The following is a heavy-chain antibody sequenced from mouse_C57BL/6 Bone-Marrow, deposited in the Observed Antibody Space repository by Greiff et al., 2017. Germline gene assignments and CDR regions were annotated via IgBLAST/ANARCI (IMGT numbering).Heavy chain of an antibody. CDR3: ARRGYYVGSSFYFDY. CDR1: GFTFSSYG. CDR2: ISSGGSYT. V-gene: IGHV5-6*01. J-gene: IGHJ2*01. D-gene: IGHD1-1*01. Sequence: EVQGVESGGDLVKPGGSLKLSCAASGFTFSSYGMSWVRQTPDKRLEWVATISSGGSYTYYPDSVKGRFTISRDNAEKPLYLQMSSLKSEDTAMYYCARRGYYVGSSFYFDYWGQGTTLTVSS.